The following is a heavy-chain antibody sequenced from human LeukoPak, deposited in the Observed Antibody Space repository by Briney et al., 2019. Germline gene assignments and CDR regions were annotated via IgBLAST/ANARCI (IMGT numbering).Heavy chain of an antibody. J-gene: IGHJ4*02. V-gene: IGHV3-30*02. Sequence: GGSLRLSCAASGFTFSNFCMHWVRQAPGKGLEWVAFIRYDGSNKYYVDSVKGQFTISRDNSKNTLSLQMNSLRPEDTAVYYCARKGFGSITVPGTFDYWGQGILVTVSS. CDR1: GFTFSNFC. D-gene: IGHD6-19*01. CDR3: ARKGFGSITVPGTFDY. CDR2: IRYDGSNK.